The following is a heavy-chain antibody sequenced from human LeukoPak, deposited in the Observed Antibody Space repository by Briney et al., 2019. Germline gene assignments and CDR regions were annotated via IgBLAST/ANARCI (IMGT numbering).Heavy chain of an antibody. CDR2: INHSGST. V-gene: IGHV4-34*01. J-gene: IGHJ1*01. Sequence: SETLSLTCSVYGGSFSGYYWSWIRQPPGKGLEWIGEINHSGSTNYNPSLKSRVTISVDTSKNQFSLKLSSVTVADTAVYYCARGPGYCSGGSCLDKEYFQHWGQGTLVTVSS. D-gene: IGHD2-15*01. CDR1: GGSFSGYY. CDR3: ARGPGYCSGGSCLDKEYFQH.